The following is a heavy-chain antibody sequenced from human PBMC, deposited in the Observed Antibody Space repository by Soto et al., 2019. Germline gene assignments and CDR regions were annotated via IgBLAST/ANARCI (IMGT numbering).Heavy chain of an antibody. J-gene: IGHJ6*02. CDR2: IYYSGST. Sequence: ASETLSLTCTVSGGSVSSGSYYWSWIRQPPGKGLEWIGYIYYSGSTNYNPSLKSRVTISVDTSKNQFSLKLSSVTAADTAVYYCARDPFSSSWVYGMDVWGQGTTVTVSS. D-gene: IGHD6-6*01. CDR3: ARDPFSSSWVYGMDV. CDR1: GGSVSSGSYY. V-gene: IGHV4-61*01.